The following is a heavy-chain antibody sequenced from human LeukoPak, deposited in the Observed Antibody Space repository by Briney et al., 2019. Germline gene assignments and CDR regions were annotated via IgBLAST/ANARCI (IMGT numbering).Heavy chain of an antibody. J-gene: IGHJ4*02. V-gene: IGHV3-7*01. D-gene: IGHD3-10*01. Sequence: PGGSLRLSCAASGFTFSSYWMSWVRQAPGKGLEWVANIKQDGSEKYYVDSVKGRFTISRDNAKNSLYLQMNSLRAEDTAVYYCARVRRLLWFGGSRPYFDYWGQGTLVTVSS. CDR3: ARVRRLLWFGGSRPYFDY. CDR1: GFTFSSYW. CDR2: IKQDGSEK.